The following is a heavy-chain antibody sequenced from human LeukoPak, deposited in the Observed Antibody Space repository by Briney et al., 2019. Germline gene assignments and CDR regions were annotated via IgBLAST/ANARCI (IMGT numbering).Heavy chain of an antibody. Sequence: GGSLRLSCAASGFTFNRNAISWVRQAPGKGLEWVSTIGGSGDKTFYADSVKGRFTISRDNSKNMLHLQMSSLTGEDTALFYCVRRGDASSGWGDHDYWGQGALVNVSS. CDR3: VRRGDASSGWGDHDY. CDR1: GFTFNRNA. V-gene: IGHV3-23*01. D-gene: IGHD6-19*01. CDR2: IGGSGDKT. J-gene: IGHJ4*02.